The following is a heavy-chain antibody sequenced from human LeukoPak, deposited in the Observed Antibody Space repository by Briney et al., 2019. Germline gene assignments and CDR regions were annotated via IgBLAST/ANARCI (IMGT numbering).Heavy chain of an antibody. Sequence: GGSLRLSCAASGFTFSDYYMSWIRQAPGKGLEWVSYISSSGSTIYYADSVKGRFTISRDNAKNSLYLQMNSLRAEDTAVYYCARDPTYTSSWYNWFDPWGQGTLVTVSS. J-gene: IGHJ5*02. CDR3: ARDPTYTSSWYNWFDP. CDR1: GFTFSDYY. D-gene: IGHD6-13*01. CDR2: ISSSGSTI. V-gene: IGHV3-11*04.